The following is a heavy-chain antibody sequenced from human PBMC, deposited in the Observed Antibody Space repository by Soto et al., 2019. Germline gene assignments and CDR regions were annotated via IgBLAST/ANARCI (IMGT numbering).Heavy chain of an antibody. CDR1: GGSISSSNW. Sequence: PSETLSLTCAVSGGSISSSNWWSWVRQPPGKGLEWIGEIYHSGSTNYNPSLKSRVTTSVDKSKNQFSLKLSSVTAADTAVYYCARDLRAARPFSKNYYYYYGMDVWGQGTTVTVSS. CDR3: ARDLRAARPFSKNYYYYYGMDV. CDR2: IYHSGST. V-gene: IGHV4-4*02. J-gene: IGHJ6*02. D-gene: IGHD6-6*01.